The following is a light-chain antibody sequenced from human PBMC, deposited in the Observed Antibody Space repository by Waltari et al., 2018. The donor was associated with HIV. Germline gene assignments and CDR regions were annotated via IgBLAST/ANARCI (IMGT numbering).Light chain of an antibody. Sequence: QSALTQPASVSGSPGQSITISCTGTSSNVGSDHLVSWYQQHPCEAPKLIIYEVTKRPSGVSNRFSGSKSGNTASLTSSGLQAEDEADYYCFSCPRSGIRYVFGTGTKVTVL. CDR1: SSNVGSDHL. V-gene: IGLV2-23*02. CDR2: EVT. J-gene: IGLJ1*01. CDR3: FSCPRSGIRYV.